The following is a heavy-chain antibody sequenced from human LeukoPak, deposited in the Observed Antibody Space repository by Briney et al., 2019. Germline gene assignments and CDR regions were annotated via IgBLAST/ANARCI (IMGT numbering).Heavy chain of an antibody. V-gene: IGHV3-15*01. CDR1: GFTFSNAW. D-gene: IGHD2-15*01. Sequence: GGSLRLSCAASGFTFSNAWMSWVRQAPGKGLEWVGRIKSKTDGGTTDYAAPVKGRFTISRDDSKNTLYLQTNSLKTEDTAVYYCTTEVVAAHFDYWGQGTLVTVSS. CDR2: IKSKTDGGTT. J-gene: IGHJ4*02. CDR3: TTEVVAAHFDY.